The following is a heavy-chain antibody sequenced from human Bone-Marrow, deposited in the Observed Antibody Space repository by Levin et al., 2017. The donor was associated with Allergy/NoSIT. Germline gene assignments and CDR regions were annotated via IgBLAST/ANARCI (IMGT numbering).Heavy chain of an antibody. V-gene: IGHV4-30-2*01. J-gene: IGHJ5*02. Sequence: TSSETLSLTCVVSGGSFSSGDYSWNWIRQTPGKGLEWLGFIYESGSTDYNPSLKGRVAISVDRSKNQFSLKLSSVTAADTAIYFCARGESSTVAWFDPWGQGTLVTVSP. CDR2: IYESGST. D-gene: IGHD6-6*01. CDR3: ARGESSTVAWFDP. CDR1: GGSFSSGDYS.